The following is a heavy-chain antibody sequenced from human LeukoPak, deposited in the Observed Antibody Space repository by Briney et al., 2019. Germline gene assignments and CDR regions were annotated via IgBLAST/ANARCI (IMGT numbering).Heavy chain of an antibody. CDR1: GFTFRNYW. V-gene: IGHV3-74*01. D-gene: IGHD3-16*01. CDR2: IHPDGSST. J-gene: IGHJ4*02. Sequence: GESLRLSCAASGFTFRNYWMHWVRQAPGKGLVWVSRIHPDGSSTSYADSVKGRFTISRDNAQNTVFLQMNSLRPEDTAVYYCARKLDYADPFYWGQGTLVTVSS. CDR3: ARKLDYADPFY.